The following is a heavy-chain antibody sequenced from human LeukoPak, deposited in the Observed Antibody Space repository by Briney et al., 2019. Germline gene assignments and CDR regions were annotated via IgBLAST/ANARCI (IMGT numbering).Heavy chain of an antibody. CDR1: GFIFSSYA. Sequence: GGSLRLSCATSGFIFSSYAMSWVRQAPGRGLEWVSSISGSGGSIYYADSVKGRFTISRDNSKNTLSLQVSSLRTEDTAVYYCAKDRYSYAFEYSDSWGQGTLVTVSS. CDR3: AKDRYSYAFEYSDS. D-gene: IGHD5-18*01. CDR2: ISGSGGSI. J-gene: IGHJ4*02. V-gene: IGHV3-23*01.